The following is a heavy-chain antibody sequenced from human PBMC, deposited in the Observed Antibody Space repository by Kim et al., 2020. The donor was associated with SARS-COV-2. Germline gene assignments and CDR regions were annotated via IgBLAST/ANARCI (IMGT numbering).Heavy chain of an antibody. Sequence: SETLSLTCPVYGGSFSGYYWSWIRQPPGKGLEWIGEINHSGSTNYNPSLKSRVTISVDTSKNQFSLKLSSVTAADTAVYYCARGRYCSSISCFLYYFDYWGQGTLVTVSS. CDR2: INHSGST. CDR1: GGSFSGYY. J-gene: IGHJ4*02. CDR3: ARGRYCSSISCFLYYFDY. V-gene: IGHV4-34*01. D-gene: IGHD2-2*01.